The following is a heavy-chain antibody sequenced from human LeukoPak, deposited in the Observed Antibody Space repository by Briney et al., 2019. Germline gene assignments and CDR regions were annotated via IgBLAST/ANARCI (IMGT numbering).Heavy chain of an antibody. D-gene: IGHD2-2*01. CDR2: IIPIFGTA. J-gene: IGHJ4*02. Sequence: GSSVKVSFKASVCTFSSYAISWVRQAPGQGLEWMGGIIPIFGTANYAQKFQGRVTITAVKSTSTASMELSSLRSEDTAVYYCARDPHLYCSSTSCYFNDYWGQGTLVTVSS. V-gene: IGHV1-69*06. CDR1: VCTFSSYA. CDR3: ARDPHLYCSSTSCYFNDY.